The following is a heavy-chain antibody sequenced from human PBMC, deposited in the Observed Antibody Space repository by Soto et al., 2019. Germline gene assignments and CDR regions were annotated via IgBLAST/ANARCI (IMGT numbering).Heavy chain of an antibody. D-gene: IGHD3-9*01. CDR3: ARVPNYDILTGYYSGFDY. J-gene: IGHJ4*02. CDR2: IYYSGST. V-gene: IGHV4-39*07. CDR1: GGSISSSSYY. Sequence: PSETLSLTCTVSGGSISSSSYYWGWIRQPPGKGLEWIGSIYYSGSTYYNPSLKSRVTISVDTSKNQFSLKLSSVTAADTAVYYCARVPNYDILTGYYSGFDYWGQGTLVTVSS.